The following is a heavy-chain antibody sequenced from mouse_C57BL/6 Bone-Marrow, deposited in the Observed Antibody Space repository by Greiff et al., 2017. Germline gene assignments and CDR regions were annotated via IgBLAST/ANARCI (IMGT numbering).Heavy chain of an antibody. Sequence: GGGLVQPKGSLNLSCAASGFTFNTYAMHWVRQAPGKGLEWVARIRSKSSNDATYYADSVKDRFTISRDDTQSMLYLQMNNLKTEETAMDYCVGNNSSSAGWFAYWGQGTLVTVSA. CDR2: IRSKSSNDAT. J-gene: IGHJ3*01. CDR1: GFTFNTYA. CDR3: VGNNSSSAGWFAY. V-gene: IGHV10-3*01. D-gene: IGHD1-1*01.